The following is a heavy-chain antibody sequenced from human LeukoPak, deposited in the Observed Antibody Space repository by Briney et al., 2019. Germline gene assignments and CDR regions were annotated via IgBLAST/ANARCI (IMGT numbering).Heavy chain of an antibody. Sequence: GGSLRLSCAASGFTFSSYAMSWVRQAPGKGLEWVSAISGSGGSTYYADSVKGRFTISRDNSKNTLYLQMNSLRAEDTAVYYCATSRSPNYYDSSGYYYDTGAFDIWGQGTMVTVSS. CDR3: ATSRSPNYYDSSGYYYDTGAFDI. J-gene: IGHJ3*02. D-gene: IGHD3-22*01. CDR1: GFTFSSYA. V-gene: IGHV3-23*01. CDR2: ISGSGGST.